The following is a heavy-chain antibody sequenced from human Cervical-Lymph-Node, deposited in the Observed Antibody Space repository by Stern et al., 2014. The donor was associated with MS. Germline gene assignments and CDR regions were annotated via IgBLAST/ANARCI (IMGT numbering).Heavy chain of an antibody. J-gene: IGHJ4*02. CDR3: ASAYSSSRYYFGY. CDR2: SWNDGSNP. D-gene: IGHD6-13*01. CDR1: GFTFSRYA. Sequence: QVQLVQSGGGVVQPGRSLRLSCAASGFTFSRYAMHWVRQAPGKGLEWVALSWNDGSNPFYADSVTGRFTISRDNFKNTLCLQMNSLRAEDPAVYYCASAYSSSRYYFGYWGQGTLVTVSS. V-gene: IGHV3-33*01.